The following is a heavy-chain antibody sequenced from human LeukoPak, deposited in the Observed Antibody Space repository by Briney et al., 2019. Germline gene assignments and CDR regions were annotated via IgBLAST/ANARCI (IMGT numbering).Heavy chain of an antibody. CDR3: VKDYPRIGVTGTTSVFDY. CDR1: EFTFSDYA. CDR2: LNEDGSTT. Sequence: GGSLRLSCAASEFTFSDYAMSWVRQAPGKGLEWVSGLNEDGSTTFYADSVQGRFTISRDNSQNILYLQMSSLRAEDTAVYYCVKDYPRIGVTGTTSVFDYWGQGNLVTVSS. V-gene: IGHV3-23*01. J-gene: IGHJ4*02. D-gene: IGHD1-7*01.